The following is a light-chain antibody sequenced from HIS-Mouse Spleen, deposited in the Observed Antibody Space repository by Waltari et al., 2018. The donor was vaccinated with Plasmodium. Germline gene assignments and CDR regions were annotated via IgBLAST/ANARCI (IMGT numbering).Light chain of an antibody. CDR3: MIWHSSAWV. CDR1: SGINVGTYR. V-gene: IGLV5-45*03. CDR2: YKSDSDK. Sequence: QAVLTQPSSLSASPGASASLTCTLRSGINVGTYRIYWYQQKPGSPPQYLLTYKSDSDKRQGSGVPSRFSGSKDASANAVILLISGLQSEDEADYYCMIWHSSAWVFGGGTKLTVL. J-gene: IGLJ3*02.